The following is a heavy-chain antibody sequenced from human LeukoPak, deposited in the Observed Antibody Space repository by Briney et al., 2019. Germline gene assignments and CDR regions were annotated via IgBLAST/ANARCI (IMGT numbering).Heavy chain of an antibody. D-gene: IGHD3/OR15-3a*01. CDR2: IYFSGST. CDR3: ARVDWYYMDV. V-gene: IGHV4-59*08. Sequence: PSETLSLTCTVSGDSITSYYWSWVRQPPGKGLEWIGYIYFSGSTNYNPSLKSRVTISGDTSKNQFSLKVTSVTAADTGVYYCARVDWYYMDVWGKGTTVTVSS. J-gene: IGHJ6*03. CDR1: GDSITSYY.